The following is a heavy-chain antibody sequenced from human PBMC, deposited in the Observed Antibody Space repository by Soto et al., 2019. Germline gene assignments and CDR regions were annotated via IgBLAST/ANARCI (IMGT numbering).Heavy chain of an antibody. CDR1: GYSFTSYW. CDR3: ARLLGYCSSTSCRRYGMDV. V-gene: IGHV5-51*01. CDR2: IYPGDSDT. J-gene: IGHJ6*02. D-gene: IGHD2-2*01. Sequence: GESLKISCKGSGYSFTSYWIGWVRQMPGKGLEWMGIIYPGDSDTRYSPSFQGQVTISADKSISTAYLQWSSLKAPDTAMYYCARLLGYCSSTSCRRYGMDVWGQGTTVTVSS.